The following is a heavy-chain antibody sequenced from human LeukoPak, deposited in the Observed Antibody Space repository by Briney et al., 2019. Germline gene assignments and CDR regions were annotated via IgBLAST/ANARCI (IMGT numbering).Heavy chain of an antibody. J-gene: IGHJ4*02. D-gene: IGHD6-13*01. CDR2: INHSGST. V-gene: IGHV4-34*01. Sequence: SETLSLTCAVYGGSFSGYYWSWIRQPPGKGLEWIGEINHSGSTYYNPSLKSRVTISVDTSKNQFSLKLSSVTAADTAVCYCARHVIGIAAALLRDYFDYWGQGTLVTVSS. CDR1: GGSFSGYY. CDR3: ARHVIGIAAALLRDYFDY.